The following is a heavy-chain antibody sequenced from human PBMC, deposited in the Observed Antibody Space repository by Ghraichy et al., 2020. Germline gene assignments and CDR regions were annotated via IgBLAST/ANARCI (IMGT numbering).Heavy chain of an antibody. D-gene: IGHD3-9*01. V-gene: IGHV2-5*02. Sequence: SGPTLVKPTQTLTLTCTFSGFSLSTSGVAVDWIRQPPRKALEWLALIYWDDDKRYSPSLKSRLTITKDTSKNQVVLTMTNMDPVDTATYYCAHTGTVAAGRYYLDYWGQGTWSPSPQ. CDR3: AHTGTVAAGRYYLDY. J-gene: IGHJ4*02. CDR1: GFSLSTSGVA. CDR2: IYWDDDK.